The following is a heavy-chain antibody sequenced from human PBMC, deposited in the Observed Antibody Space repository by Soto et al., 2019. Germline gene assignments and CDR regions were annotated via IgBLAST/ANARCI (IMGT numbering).Heavy chain of an antibody. CDR1: GFTFSSYG. Sequence: QVQLVESGGGVVQPGRSLRLSCAASGFTFSSYGMHWVRQAPGKGLEWVAVISYDGSNKYYADSVKGRFTISRDNSKNALYLQMNRLRAEDTAVFYCACPPRAESGYYWGQGTLVTVSS. CDR2: ISYDGSNK. V-gene: IGHV3-30*03. J-gene: IGHJ4*02. CDR3: ACPPRAESGYY.